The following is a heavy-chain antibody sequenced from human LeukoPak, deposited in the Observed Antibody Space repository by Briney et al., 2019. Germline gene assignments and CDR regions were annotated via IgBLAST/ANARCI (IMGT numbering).Heavy chain of an antibody. D-gene: IGHD3-10*01. Sequence: SETLSLTCTVSGGSISSYYRSWIRQPAGKGLEWIGRIYTSGSTNYNPSLKSRVTMSVDTSKNQFSLKLSSVTAADTAVYYCARSGSGSYYNFYYYYMDVWGKGTTVTISS. CDR2: IYTSGST. CDR3: ARSGSGSYYNFYYYYMDV. V-gene: IGHV4-4*07. CDR1: GGSISSYY. J-gene: IGHJ6*03.